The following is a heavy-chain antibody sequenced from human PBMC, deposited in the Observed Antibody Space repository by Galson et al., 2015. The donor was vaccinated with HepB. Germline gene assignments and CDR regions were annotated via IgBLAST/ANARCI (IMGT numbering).Heavy chain of an antibody. V-gene: IGHV3-30*18. CDR3: AKDFINRASEWFDY. CDR2: ISYDGSNK. J-gene: IGHJ4*02. D-gene: IGHD1-14*01. CDR1: GFTFSSYG. Sequence: SLRLSCAASGFTFSSYGMHWVRQAPGKGLEWVAVISYDGSNKYYADSVKGRFTISRDNSKNTLYLQMNSLRAEDTAVYYCAKDFINRASEWFDYWGQGTLVTVTS.